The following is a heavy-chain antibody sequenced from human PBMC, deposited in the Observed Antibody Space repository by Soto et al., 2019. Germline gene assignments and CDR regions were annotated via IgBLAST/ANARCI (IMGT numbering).Heavy chain of an antibody. Sequence: SATLSLTCTVAGGSISSDNWSWLRLPPGEGREWVGYIYYSGSTYYNPSRKSPVTISVDTSKNQFSLKLSSVTAADTAVYYCARFVRSCSGTTCYTRADFWGKGSTVT. CDR3: ARFVRSCSGTTCYTRADF. V-gene: IGHV4-59*06. CDR1: GGSISSDN. J-gene: IGHJ6*03. D-gene: IGHD2-2*02. CDR2: IYYSGST.